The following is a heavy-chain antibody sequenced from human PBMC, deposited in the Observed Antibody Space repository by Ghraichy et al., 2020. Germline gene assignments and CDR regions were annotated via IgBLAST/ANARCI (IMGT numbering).Heavy chain of an antibody. Sequence: GESLNISCAASGFTFSSYHMHWVRQAPGKGLEWVSTMSSNGKDQFYADSVKGRFTISRDISTNTVYLQMNSLRTEDMALYYCAREGEYYYDSRGSFDSWGHGTLVTVSS. D-gene: IGHD3-22*01. V-gene: IGHV3-30*03. J-gene: IGHJ4*01. CDR3: AREGEYYYDSRGSFDS. CDR1: GFTFSSYH. CDR2: MSSNGKDQ.